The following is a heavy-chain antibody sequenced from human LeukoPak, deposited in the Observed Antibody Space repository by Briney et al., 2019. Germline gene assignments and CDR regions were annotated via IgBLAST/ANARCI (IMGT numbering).Heavy chain of an antibody. CDR1: GLTFSSNA. Sequence: PGGSLRLSCAASGLTFSSNAMTWVRQAPGKGLECVSAITGGGDTTYYADSVKGRFTISRDNSKNTLYLQMHSLRAEDTAVYYCAKAFGTSGYYQLPIDFWGQGTLVTVSS. CDR2: ITGGGDTT. V-gene: IGHV3-23*01. J-gene: IGHJ4*02. D-gene: IGHD3-22*01. CDR3: AKAFGTSGYYQLPIDF.